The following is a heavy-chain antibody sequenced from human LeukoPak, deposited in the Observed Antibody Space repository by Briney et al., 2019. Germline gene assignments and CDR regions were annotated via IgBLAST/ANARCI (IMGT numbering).Heavy chain of an antibody. Sequence: ASVKVSCKASGYTFSDYSMHWVRQAPGQRLEWMGWINAGNGNTKYSQKFQGRVTITRDTSARIAYMELSSLRSEDTAVYYCARDFSLAVPLDYWGQGTLVTVSS. J-gene: IGHJ4*02. CDR2: INAGNGNT. CDR1: GYTFSDYS. V-gene: IGHV1-3*01. D-gene: IGHD3-3*01. CDR3: ARDFSLAVPLDY.